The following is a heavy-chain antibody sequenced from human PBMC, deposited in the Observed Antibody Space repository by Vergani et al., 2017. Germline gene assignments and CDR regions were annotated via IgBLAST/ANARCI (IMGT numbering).Heavy chain of an antibody. CDR3: AKDDLSYSSGYFDY. CDR2: IRYDGSNK. V-gene: IGHV3-30*02. D-gene: IGHD3-22*01. J-gene: IGHJ4*02. CDR1: GFTFSSYG. Sequence: QVQLVESGGGVVQPGGSLRLSCAASGFTFSSYGMHWVRQAPGKGLELVAFIRYDGSNKYYADSVKGRFTISRDNSKNTLYLQMNSLRAEDTAVYYCAKDDLSYSSGYFDYWGQGTLVTVSS.